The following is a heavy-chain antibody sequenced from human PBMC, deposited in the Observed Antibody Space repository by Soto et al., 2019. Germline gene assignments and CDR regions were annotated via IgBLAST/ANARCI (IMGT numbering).Heavy chain of an antibody. CDR2: INHSGST. J-gene: IGHJ4*02. Sequence: SETLSLTCAVYGGSFSGYYWTWIRQPPGTGLEWIGEINHSGSTNYNPSLKSRVTISVDTSKNQFSLKLTSVTAADTAVYYCAKDKITGFFDYWGQGTLVTVSS. D-gene: IGHD2-8*02. V-gene: IGHV4-34*01. CDR3: AKDKITGFFDY. CDR1: GGSFSGYY.